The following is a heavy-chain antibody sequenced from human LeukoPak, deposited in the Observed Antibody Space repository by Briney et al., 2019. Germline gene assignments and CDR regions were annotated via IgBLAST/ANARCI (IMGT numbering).Heavy chain of an antibody. CDR3: WKERYGSSSVVDY. CDR2: ISSNGDST. D-gene: IGHD6-6*01. V-gene: IGHV3-64*04. Sequence: GGSLRLSCSASGFTFTSHAMHWVRQAPGEGLEYVSAISSNGDSTYYADSVKGPFTISRDNSKNTVYLQMNSLRVEDTAVYNCWKERYGSSSVVDYWGHGTLVTVSS. CDR1: GFTFTSHA. J-gene: IGHJ4*01.